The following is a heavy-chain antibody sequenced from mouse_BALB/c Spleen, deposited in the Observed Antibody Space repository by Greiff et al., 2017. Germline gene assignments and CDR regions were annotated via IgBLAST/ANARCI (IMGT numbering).Heavy chain of an antibody. V-gene: IGHV5-6*03. D-gene: IGHD2-4*01. CDR1: GFAFSSYG. J-gene: IGHJ3*01. CDR2: ISSGGSYT. Sequence: EVKLVESGGGLVKPGGSLKLSCAASGFAFSSYGMSWVRQTPDKRLEWVATISSGGSYTYYPDSVKGRFTISRDNAKNTLYLQMSSLKSEDTAMYYCARHGGLRRTLAYWGQGTLVTVSA. CDR3: ARHGGLRRTLAY.